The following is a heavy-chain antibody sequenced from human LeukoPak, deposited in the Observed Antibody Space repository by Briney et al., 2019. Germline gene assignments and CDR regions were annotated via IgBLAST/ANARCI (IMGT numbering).Heavy chain of an antibody. D-gene: IGHD3-10*01. CDR3: ARDYYGSGIGAHGMDV. CDR1: GYTFTSYG. CDR2: ISAYNGNT. Sequence: ASVKVSCKASGYTFTSYGISWVRQAPGQGLEWMGWISAYNGNTNYAQKPQGRVTMTTDTSTSTAYMELRSLRSDDTAVYYCARDYYGSGIGAHGMDVWGQGTTVTVSS. V-gene: IGHV1-18*01. J-gene: IGHJ6*02.